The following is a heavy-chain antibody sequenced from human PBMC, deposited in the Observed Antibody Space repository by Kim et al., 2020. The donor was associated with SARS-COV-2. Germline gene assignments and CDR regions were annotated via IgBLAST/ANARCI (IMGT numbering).Heavy chain of an antibody. V-gene: IGHV3-74*01. J-gene: IGHJ4*01. Sequence: ADSVKGRLPISRDNANNTLYLQMNSLRVEDTAMYYCTRMYSSAWYSPYYWGQGMLVTVSS. CDR3: TRMYSSAWYSPYY. D-gene: IGHD6-25*01.